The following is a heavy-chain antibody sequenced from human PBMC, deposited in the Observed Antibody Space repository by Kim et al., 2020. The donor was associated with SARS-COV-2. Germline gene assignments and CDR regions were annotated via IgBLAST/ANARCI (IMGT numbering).Heavy chain of an antibody. CDR1: GFTFSIYS. CDR2: ISGSGGST. Sequence: WGSLRLSCAASGFTFSIYSMSWVRQAPGTVLELVAAISGSGGSTYYADSVKGRFTISRDHSKNTLYRQMNSLSAADTAVYDCAKDPPYVFVSGLFFDVWG. J-gene: IGHJ3*01. V-gene: IGHV3-23*01. CDR3: AKDPPYVFVSGLFFDV. D-gene: IGHD3-3*01.